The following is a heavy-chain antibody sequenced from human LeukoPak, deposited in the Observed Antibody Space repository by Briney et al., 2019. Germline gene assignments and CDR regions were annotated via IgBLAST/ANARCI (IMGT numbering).Heavy chain of an antibody. Sequence: SETLSLTCTVSGGSISSSSYYWSWIRQPPGKGLEWIGYIYYSGSTNYNPSLKSRVTISVDTSKNQFSLKLSSVTAADTAVYYCAREITMVRGVISWFDPWGQGTLVTVSS. V-gene: IGHV4-61*01. J-gene: IGHJ5*02. CDR2: IYYSGST. D-gene: IGHD3-10*01. CDR1: GGSISSSSYY. CDR3: AREITMVRGVISWFDP.